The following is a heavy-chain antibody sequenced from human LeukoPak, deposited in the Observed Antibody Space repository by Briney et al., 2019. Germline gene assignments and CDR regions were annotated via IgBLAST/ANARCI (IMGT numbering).Heavy chain of an antibody. CDR1: GFTFSSYS. V-gene: IGHV3-21*01. Sequence: GGSLRLSCAASGFTFSSYSMNWVRQAPGKGLEWVSSISSSSYIYYADSVKGRFTISRDNAKNSLYLQMNSLRAEDTAVYYCAREHNWNDGPIDYWGQGTLVTVSS. CDR2: ISSSSYI. D-gene: IGHD1-1*01. J-gene: IGHJ4*02. CDR3: AREHNWNDGPIDY.